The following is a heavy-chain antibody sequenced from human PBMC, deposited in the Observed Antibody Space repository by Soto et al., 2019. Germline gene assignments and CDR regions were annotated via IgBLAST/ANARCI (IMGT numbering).Heavy chain of an antibody. Sequence: QMQLVQSGPEVKKPGTSVKVSCKASGFTSTSSAVQWVRQARGQRLEWIGWIVVGSGNTNYAQKFQERVTITRDMSTSTAYMELSSLRSEDTAVYYCAALYYYDSSGYSGYDYWGQGTLVTVSS. J-gene: IGHJ4*02. CDR3: AALYYYDSSGYSGYDY. CDR2: IVVGSGNT. V-gene: IGHV1-58*01. D-gene: IGHD3-22*01. CDR1: GFTSTSSA.